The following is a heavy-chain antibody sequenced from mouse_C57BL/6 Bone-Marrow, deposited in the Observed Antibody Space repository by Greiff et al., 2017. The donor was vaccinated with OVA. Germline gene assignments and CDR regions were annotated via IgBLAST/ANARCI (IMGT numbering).Heavy chain of an antibody. Sequence: EVQRVESGGGLVQPGASLRLSCAASGFTFTDYYMSWVRQPPGKAPEWLALIRNKANGYTTEYTASVKGRFTISRDNSQNILYLQMNTLRAEDSATYYCVKAPHYYGSSWDAYWGQGTLVTVSA. CDR3: VKAPHYYGSSWDAY. J-gene: IGHJ3*01. CDR1: GFTFTDYY. V-gene: IGHV7-4*01. CDR2: IRNKANGYTT. D-gene: IGHD1-1*01.